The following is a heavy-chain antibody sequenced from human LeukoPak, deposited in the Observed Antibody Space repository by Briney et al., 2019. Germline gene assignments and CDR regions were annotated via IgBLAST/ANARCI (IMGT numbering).Heavy chain of an antibody. CDR1: GFTFSSYW. Sequence: GGSLRLPCAASGFTFSSYWMHWVRQAPGKGLVWVSRINNDGSSTNYADSVKGRFTISRDNAKNTLYLQMDSLRAEDTAVYYCARGSSGWYLFDYWGQGTLVTVSS. V-gene: IGHV3-74*01. CDR2: INNDGSST. D-gene: IGHD6-19*01. J-gene: IGHJ4*02. CDR3: ARGSSGWYLFDY.